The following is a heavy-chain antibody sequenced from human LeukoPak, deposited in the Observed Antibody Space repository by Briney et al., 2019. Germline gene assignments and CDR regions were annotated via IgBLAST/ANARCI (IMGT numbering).Heavy chain of an antibody. V-gene: IGHV3-74*01. CDR1: GFTFSSYW. J-gene: IGHJ4*02. CDR3: AREEYYYDSSGYYTYFDY. CDR2: IKGDGSST. D-gene: IGHD3-22*01. Sequence: GGSLRLSCAASGFTFSSYWMHWVRHTPGKGLVWVSRIKGDGSSTSYADSVKGRFTISRDNAKNTLYLQMNSLRAEDTAVYYCAREEYYYDSSGYYTYFDYWGQGTLVTVSS.